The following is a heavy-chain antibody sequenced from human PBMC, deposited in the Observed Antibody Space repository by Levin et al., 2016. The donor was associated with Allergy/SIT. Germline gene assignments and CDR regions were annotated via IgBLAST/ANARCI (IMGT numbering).Heavy chain of an antibody. J-gene: IGHJ4*02. D-gene: IGHD6-19*01. CDR3: AKANGWYGDY. V-gene: IGHV3-23*01. CDR2: ISGSGGST. Sequence: WIRQPPGKGLEWVSAISGSGGSTYYADSVKGRFTISRDNSKNTLYLQMNSLRAEDTAVYYCAKANGWYGDYWGQGTLVTVSS.